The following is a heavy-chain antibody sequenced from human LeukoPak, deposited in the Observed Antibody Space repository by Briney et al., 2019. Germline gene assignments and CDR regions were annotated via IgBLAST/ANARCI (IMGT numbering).Heavy chain of an antibody. V-gene: IGHV4-39*07. J-gene: IGHJ6*03. D-gene: IGHD5-12*01. Sequence: SETLSLTCTVSGGSISSSSYYWGWIRQPPGKGLEWIGSIYYSGSTYYNPSLKSRVTISVDTSKNQFSLKLSSVTAADTAVYYCAREEARLRLLEGKDDMDVWGKGTTVTVSS. CDR1: GGSISSSSYY. CDR2: IYYSGST. CDR3: AREEARLRLLEGKDDMDV.